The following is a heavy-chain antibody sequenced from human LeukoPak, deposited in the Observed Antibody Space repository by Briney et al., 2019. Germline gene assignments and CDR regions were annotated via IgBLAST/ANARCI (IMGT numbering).Heavy chain of an antibody. Sequence: SVKVSCKAPADTFTRYAISWVRQAPGQGLEWMGGIIPMFGTAKYAQKFQGRVTITADKSATTAYMEVRSLRSEDTAVYYCARGADWQVLEYYYYYMDVWGKGTTVTVSS. V-gene: IGHV1-69*06. CDR1: ADTFTRYA. CDR3: ARGADWQVLEYYYYYMDV. J-gene: IGHJ6*03. CDR2: IIPMFGTA. D-gene: IGHD3-9*01.